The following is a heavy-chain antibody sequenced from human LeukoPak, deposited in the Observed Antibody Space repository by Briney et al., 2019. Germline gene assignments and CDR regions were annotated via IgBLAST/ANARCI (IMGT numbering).Heavy chain of an antibody. CDR2: IYSSGST. V-gene: IGHV4-61*02. J-gene: IGHJ3*02. CDR1: GGSISSGNYY. D-gene: IGHD1-26*01. Sequence: PSETLSLPCTVSGGSISSGNYYWSWTRQPAGEGLEWIGRIYSSGSTNHNPSLKSRVTISADTSKNQFSLKLSSVTGADTAVYYCASTATTGGAFDIWGQGTMVTVSS. CDR3: ASTATTGGAFDI.